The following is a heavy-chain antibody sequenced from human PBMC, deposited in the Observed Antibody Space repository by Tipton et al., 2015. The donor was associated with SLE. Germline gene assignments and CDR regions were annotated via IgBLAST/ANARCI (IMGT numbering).Heavy chain of an antibody. CDR2: LYGSGSPT. D-gene: IGHD3-3*01. Sequence: TLSLTCTVSGGSISSGSYYWSWIRQPAGKGLEWIGRLYGSGSPTHYNPSLESRVTMSVDKSQNQFSLKLTSVTAADTAVYFCARIRPGHGDPFDFWGQGTLVTVSS. J-gene: IGHJ4*02. CDR3: ARIRPGHGDPFDF. CDR1: GGSISSGSYY. V-gene: IGHV4-61*02.